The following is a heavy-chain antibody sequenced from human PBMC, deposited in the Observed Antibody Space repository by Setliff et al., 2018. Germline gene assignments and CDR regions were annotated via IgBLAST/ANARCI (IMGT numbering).Heavy chain of an antibody. D-gene: IGHD3-10*01. CDR1: GFTFSSYS. Sequence: GGSLRLSCAASGFTFSSYSMNWVRQAPGKGLEWVSSISSSSSYIHYADSVKGRFTISRDNAKNSLYLQLNYLRVEDTAVYYCARARDRTMVDPWGQGTQVTVSS. J-gene: IGHJ5*02. CDR3: ARARDRTMVDP. V-gene: IGHV3-21*01. CDR2: ISSSSSYI.